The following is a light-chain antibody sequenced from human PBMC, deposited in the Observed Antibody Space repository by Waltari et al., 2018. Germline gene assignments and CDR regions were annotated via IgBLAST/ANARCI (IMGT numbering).Light chain of an antibody. CDR1: RGSITSDF. J-gene: IGLJ2*01. Sequence: NFVLTPPHSVSGSPGRTVTISCTRSRGSITSDFVQWHRLRPGSAPTTIIYKDNQRPSGVPDRFSGSIDTSSNSASLTISGLTTEDEADYYCQTCDTTVLIFGGGTQLTVL. CDR2: KDN. V-gene: IGLV6-57*04. CDR3: QTCDTTVLI.